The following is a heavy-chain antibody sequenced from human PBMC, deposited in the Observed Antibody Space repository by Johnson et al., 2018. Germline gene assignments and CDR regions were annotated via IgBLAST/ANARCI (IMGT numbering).Heavy chain of an antibody. D-gene: IGHD3-16*01. Sequence: EVQLVESGGGLVQPGGSLRLSCAVSGFTLSSYAMTWVRQAPGKGLEWVSGISAIGGSTDYADSVKGRFTISRDNSQNSLYLQMNSMRAEDTAVYYCAKEWGGMDGWGQGTTVTVSS. CDR1: GFTLSSYA. CDR3: AKEWGGMDG. J-gene: IGHJ6*02. CDR2: ISAIGGST. V-gene: IGHV3-23*04.